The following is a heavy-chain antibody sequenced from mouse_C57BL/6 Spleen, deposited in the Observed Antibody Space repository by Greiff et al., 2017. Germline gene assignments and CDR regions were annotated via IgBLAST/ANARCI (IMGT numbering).Heavy chain of an antibody. CDR1: GYAFSSSW. Sequence: VQLQESGPELVKPGASVKISCKASGYAFSSSWMNWVKQRPGKGLEWIGRIYPGDGDTNYNGKFKGKATLTADKSSSTAYMQLSSLTSEDSAVYFCARYYYGSSPYFDYWGQGTTLTVSS. D-gene: IGHD1-1*01. J-gene: IGHJ2*01. CDR3: ARYYYGSSPYFDY. V-gene: IGHV1-82*01. CDR2: IYPGDGDT.